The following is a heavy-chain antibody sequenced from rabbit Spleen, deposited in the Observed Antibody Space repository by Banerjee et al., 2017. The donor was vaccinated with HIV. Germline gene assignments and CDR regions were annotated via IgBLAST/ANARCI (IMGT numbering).Heavy chain of an antibody. CDR2: IFTASGGGT. CDR3: ARDTSSSFSSYGMDL. Sequence: QSLEESGGGLVQPGGSLKLSCTASGFSFNSYSMGWVRQAPGKGLEWIGYIFTASGGGTYYASWAKGRFTISSTSSTTVTLQLNSLTAADTATYFCARDTSSSFSSYGMDLWGQGTLVTVS. J-gene: IGHJ6*01. D-gene: IGHD1-1*01. V-gene: IGHV1S40*01. CDR1: GFSFNSYS.